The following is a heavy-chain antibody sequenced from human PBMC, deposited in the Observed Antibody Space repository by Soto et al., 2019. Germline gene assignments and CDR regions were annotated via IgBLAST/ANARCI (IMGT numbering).Heavy chain of an antibody. V-gene: IGHV1-2*02. D-gene: IGHD2-21*02. CDR2: INPRNGDK. Sequence: ASVKVSCKTSGYTFVDHYLYWVRQAPGQGLEWMGWINPRNGDKKYAQKFQGRVTMIRDTIITTTYMDLSALTSDDTAVYYCVRVEVTRIEVMHVSGPATTVTVS. CDR1: GYTFVDHY. CDR3: VRVEVTRIEVMHV. J-gene: IGHJ6*02.